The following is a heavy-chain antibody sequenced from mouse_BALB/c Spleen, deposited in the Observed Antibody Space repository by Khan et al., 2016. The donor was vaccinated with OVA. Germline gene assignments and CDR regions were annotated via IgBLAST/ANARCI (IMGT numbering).Heavy chain of an antibody. CDR1: GYTFINYW. D-gene: IGHD1-1*01. V-gene: IGHV1-7*01. J-gene: IGHJ2*01. CDR2: FNPTTGYX. Sequence: QVQLKESGAELAKPGASVKMSCKASGYTFINYWILWVNRSPGRVRGGIGYFNPTTGYXEYNQNFKDNATLTADKSSRTAYMQLSSLTSEDSAVFYCARRGLRWDFDYWGQGTTLTVSS. CDR3: ARRGLRWDFDY.